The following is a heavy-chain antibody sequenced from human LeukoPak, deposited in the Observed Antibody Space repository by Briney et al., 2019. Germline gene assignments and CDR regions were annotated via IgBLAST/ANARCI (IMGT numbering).Heavy chain of an antibody. CDR3: GRDPKLGIRGYTYGYIDY. CDR2: INTNSGNP. CDR1: GYTFTGYY. V-gene: IGHV7-4-1*02. J-gene: IGHJ4*02. Sequence: ASVKVSCKASGYTFTGYYMHWVRQAPGQGLEWMGWINTNSGNPTYAQGFTGRYVFSLDTSVSTAYLQISGLKADDTAVYYCGRDPKLGIRGYTYGYIDYWGQGTLVTVSS. D-gene: IGHD5-18*01.